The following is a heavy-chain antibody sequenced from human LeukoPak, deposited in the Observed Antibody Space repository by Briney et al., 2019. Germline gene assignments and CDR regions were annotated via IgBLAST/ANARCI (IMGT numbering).Heavy chain of an antibody. Sequence: ASVTVSCTASGGTFSSYAISWVRQAPGQGLEWMGGIIPIFGTANYAQKFQGRVTITADESTSTAYMELSSLRSEDTAVYYCARDFDDYSNGYDYWGQGTLVTVSS. V-gene: IGHV1-69*13. CDR3: ARDFDDYSNGYDY. CDR1: GGTFSSYA. D-gene: IGHD4-11*01. CDR2: IIPIFGTA. J-gene: IGHJ4*02.